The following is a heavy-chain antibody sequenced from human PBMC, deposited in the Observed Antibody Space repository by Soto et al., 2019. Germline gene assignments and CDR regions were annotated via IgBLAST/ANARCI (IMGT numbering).Heavy chain of an antibody. CDR2: IWYDGSNK. D-gene: IGHD6-13*01. Sequence: QVQLVESGGGVVQPGRSLRLSCTASGFTFSSYGMHWVRQAPGKGLEWVAVIWYDGSNKYYADSVKGRFTISRDNSKNTLYLQMNSLRAEDTAAYYCAKDGAAGTRNYYYYGMDVWGQGTTVTVSS. CDR1: GFTFSSYG. J-gene: IGHJ6*02. CDR3: AKDGAAGTRNYYYYGMDV. V-gene: IGHV3-33*06.